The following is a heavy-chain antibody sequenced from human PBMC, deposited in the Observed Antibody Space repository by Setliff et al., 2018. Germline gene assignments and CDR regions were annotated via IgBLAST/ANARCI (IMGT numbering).Heavy chain of an antibody. J-gene: IGHJ6*03. V-gene: IGHV4-4*07. D-gene: IGHD3-10*01. CDR2: VYTTGST. CDR1: GGSMGSYY. CDR3: ARVRITPYCMDV. Sequence: SETLSLTCTVSGGSMGSYYWTWIRQSAGKGLEWIGRVYTTGSTAFNPSLNSRVTMSLDKSKNQFSLKLYSVTAADTAVHFCARVRITPYCMDVWGKGTTVTVSS.